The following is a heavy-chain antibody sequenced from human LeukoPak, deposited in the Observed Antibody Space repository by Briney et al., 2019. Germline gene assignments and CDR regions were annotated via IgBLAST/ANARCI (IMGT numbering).Heavy chain of an antibody. CDR1: GGSISSSNYY. D-gene: IGHD1-26*01. V-gene: IGHV4-39*01. J-gene: IGHJ6*03. CDR2: ISYSGST. CDR3: ASKQWVYYYMDV. Sequence: PSETLSLTRTVSGGSISSSNYYWGWIRQPPGKGLEWIGSISYSGSTYYNPSLKSRVTIFVDTSKNQFSLKLSSATAADTAVYYCASKQWVYYYMDVWGKGTTVTVSS.